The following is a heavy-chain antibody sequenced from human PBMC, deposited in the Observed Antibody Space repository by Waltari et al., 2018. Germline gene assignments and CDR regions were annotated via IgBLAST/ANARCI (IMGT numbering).Heavy chain of an antibody. D-gene: IGHD7-27*01. Sequence: QVQLQQWGAGLLKPSETLSLRCTVYGGSFSGYYWTWLRQTPGKGLEWIGEISDSGGTKYTPSLKSRVTISLETSKNQFSLKLASVTAADTGMYYCARDSELGAVFDIWGQGTMVTVSS. V-gene: IGHV4-34*01. J-gene: IGHJ3*02. CDR3: ARDSELGAVFDI. CDR2: ISDSGGT. CDR1: GGSFSGYY.